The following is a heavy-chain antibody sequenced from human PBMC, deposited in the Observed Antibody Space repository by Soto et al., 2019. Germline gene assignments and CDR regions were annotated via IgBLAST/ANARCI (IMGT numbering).Heavy chain of an antibody. J-gene: IGHJ4*01. D-gene: IGHD2-15*01. CDR3: TADLPVHGGGFEFEY. CDR2: IKDKKRGATT. Sequence: GGPIRLPCAAFGLTFIYPCRNRISKEKEKVLELVGRIKDKKRGATTDYAAPVKGRFIISRDDSENTLYLQMDSLTTEDTAIYYCTADLPVHGGGFEFEYWGQGTLVTGFS. CDR1: GLTFIYPC. V-gene: IGHV3-15*07.